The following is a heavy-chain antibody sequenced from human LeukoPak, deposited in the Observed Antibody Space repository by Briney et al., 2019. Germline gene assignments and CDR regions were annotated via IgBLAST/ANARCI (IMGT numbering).Heavy chain of an antibody. CDR2: IVVGSGNT. CDR1: GFTFTSSA. J-gene: IGHJ6*02. V-gene: IGHV1-58*01. D-gene: IGHD3-9*01. CDR3: ARAILSDPKYYGMDV. Sequence: SVKVSCKASGFTFTSSAVQWVRQARGQRLEWIGWIVVGSGNTNYAQKFQERVTITRDMSTSTAYMELSSLRSEDTAVYYCARAILSDPKYYGMDVWGQGTTVTVSS.